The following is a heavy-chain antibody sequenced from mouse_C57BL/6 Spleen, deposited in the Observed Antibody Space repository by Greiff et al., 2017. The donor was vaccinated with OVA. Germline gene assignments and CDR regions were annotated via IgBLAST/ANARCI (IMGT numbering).Heavy chain of an antibody. CDR2: IYPGSGNT. V-gene: IGHV1-66*01. CDR3: ASSYGSSYAMDY. D-gene: IGHD1-1*01. Sequence: VKLQQSGPELVKPGASVKISCKASGYSFTSYYIHWVKQRPGQGLEWIGWIYPGSGNTKYNEKFKGKATLTADTSSSTAYMQLSSLTSEDSAVYYCASSYGSSYAMDYWGQGTSVTVSS. CDR1: GYSFTSYY. J-gene: IGHJ4*01.